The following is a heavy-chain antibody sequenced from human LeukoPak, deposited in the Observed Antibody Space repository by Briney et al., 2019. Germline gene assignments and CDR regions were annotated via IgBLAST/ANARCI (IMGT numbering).Heavy chain of an antibody. Sequence: GGSLRLSCAASGFTFSSYAMSWVRQAPGEGLEWVSAISGSGGSTYYADSVKGRFTISRDNSKNTLYLQMNSLRAEDTAVYYCAKDIGSAAVAGTPTGWFDPWGQGTLVTVSS. CDR1: GFTFSSYA. D-gene: IGHD6-19*01. CDR3: AKDIGSAAVAGTPTGWFDP. J-gene: IGHJ5*02. CDR2: ISGSGGST. V-gene: IGHV3-23*01.